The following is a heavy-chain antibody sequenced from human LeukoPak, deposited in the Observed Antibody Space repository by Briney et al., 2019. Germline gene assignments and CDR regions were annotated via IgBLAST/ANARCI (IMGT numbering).Heavy chain of an antibody. V-gene: IGHV4-31*03. CDR3: ARDRGHCSSTSCYPSYNWFDP. CDR2: IYYSGST. Sequence: SQTLSLTCTVSGGSISSGGYYWSWIRQHPGKGLEWIGYIYYSGSTYYNPSLKSRVTMSVDTSKNQFSLKPSSVTAADTAVYYCARDRGHCSSTSCYPSYNWFDPWGQGTLVTVSS. D-gene: IGHD2-2*01. CDR1: GGSISSGGYY. J-gene: IGHJ5*02.